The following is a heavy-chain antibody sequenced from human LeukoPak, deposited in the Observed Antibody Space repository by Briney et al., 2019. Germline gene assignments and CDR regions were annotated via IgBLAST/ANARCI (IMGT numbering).Heavy chain of an antibody. CDR2: IYDSGST. CDR3: ARTTRIAVAGTTIFAY. V-gene: IGHV4-61*01. J-gene: IGHJ4*02. CDR1: GGSVSSGSYY. Sequence: SETLSLTCTVPGGSVSSGSYYWSWIRQPPGKGLEWIGYIYDSGSTNYNPSRKSRVTISVDTSKNQFSLKLSSVTAAATAVYYCARTTRIAVAGTTIFAYWGQGPLVTVSS. D-gene: IGHD6-19*01.